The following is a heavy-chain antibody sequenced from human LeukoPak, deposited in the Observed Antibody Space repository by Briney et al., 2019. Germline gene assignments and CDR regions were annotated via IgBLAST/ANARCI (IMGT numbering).Heavy chain of an antibody. CDR1: GYTFTGYY. CDR2: INPNSGGT. J-gene: IGHJ4*02. Sequence: GASVKVSCKASGYTFTGYYMHWVRQAPGQGLEWMGWINPNSGGTNYAQKFQGWVTMTRDTSISTAYMELSRLRSDDTAVYYCARAPPYSSGWYYFDYWGQGTLVTVSS. V-gene: IGHV1-2*04. D-gene: IGHD6-19*01. CDR3: ARAPPYSSGWYYFDY.